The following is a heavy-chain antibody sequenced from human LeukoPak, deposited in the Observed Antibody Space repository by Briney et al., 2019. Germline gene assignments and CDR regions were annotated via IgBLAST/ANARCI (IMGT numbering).Heavy chain of an antibody. CDR1: GGSFSGYY. Sequence: SETLSLTCAVYGGSFSGYYWSWIRQPPGKGLEWIGEINHSGSTNYNPSLKSRVTISVDTSKNQFSLKLSSVTAADTAVYYCVRGQYYYYYYMDVWGKGTTVTVSS. J-gene: IGHJ6*03. CDR3: VRGQYYYYYYMDV. CDR2: INHSGST. V-gene: IGHV4-34*01.